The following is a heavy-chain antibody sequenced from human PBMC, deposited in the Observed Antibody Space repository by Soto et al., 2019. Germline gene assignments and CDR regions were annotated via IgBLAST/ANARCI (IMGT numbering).Heavy chain of an antibody. J-gene: IGHJ4*02. CDR1: GFTFNTYA. CDR3: AKRLGSSWSTLDS. CDR2: IGASSAIT. D-gene: IGHD6-13*01. Sequence: EVQLLESGGGLVQPGESLRLSCAASGFTFNTYAVSWVRQAPGKGLEWVSVIGASSAITYYADSVKGRFTVSRDNSKTTLYLQMHSLRAEDTAVYYCAKRLGSSWSTLDSWGKGTLVTVSS. V-gene: IGHV3-23*01.